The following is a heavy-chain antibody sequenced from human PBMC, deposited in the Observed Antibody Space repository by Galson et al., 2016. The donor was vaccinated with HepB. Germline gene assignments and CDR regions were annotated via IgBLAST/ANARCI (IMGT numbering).Heavy chain of an antibody. CDR1: RFSFHSYA. D-gene: IGHD6-25*01. J-gene: IGHJ3*02. V-gene: IGHV3-23*01. CDR2: LSGSGGGT. CDR3: AASPRDTSGFRLVPRGFDS. Sequence: SLRLSCADSRFSFHSYAMNWVRQAPGKGLEWGSSLSGSGGGTYYADSVKGRFTISRDKFKNTLSLQMNSLRAEDTAVYYCAASPRDTSGFRLVPRGFDSWGQGTMVTVSS.